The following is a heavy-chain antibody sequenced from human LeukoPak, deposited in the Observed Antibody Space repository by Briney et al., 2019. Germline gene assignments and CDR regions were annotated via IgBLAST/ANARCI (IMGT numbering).Heavy chain of an antibody. V-gene: IGHV4-39*07. D-gene: IGHD1-26*01. CDR1: GDSLRTTTYY. CDR3: ARDRELAALDP. Sequence: SETLSLTCTVSGDSLRTTTYYWNWIRQPPGKGLEWIGGLYYSGTIYYNPSLKSRVTISADKSKNHFSLKLTSVTAADTAVYYCARDRELAALDPWGQGTLVIVSS. J-gene: IGHJ5*02. CDR2: LYYSGTI.